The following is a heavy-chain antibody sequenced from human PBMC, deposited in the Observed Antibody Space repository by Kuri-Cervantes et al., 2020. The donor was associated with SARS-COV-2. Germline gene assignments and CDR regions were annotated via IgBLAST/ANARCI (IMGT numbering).Heavy chain of an antibody. CDR2: FYYSGST. CDR3: ARGVQLWLSDRPVNPVRYGMDV. Sequence: SETLSLTCTVSGCSISSSSSYWGWLRQPPGKGLEWIGSFYYSGSTYYNPALKSRVTISVDTSKNQFSLKLGSVTAADTAVYYCARGVQLWLSDRPVNPVRYGMDVWGQGTTVTVSS. D-gene: IGHD5-18*01. CDR1: GCSISSSSSY. J-gene: IGHJ6*02. V-gene: IGHV4-39*01.